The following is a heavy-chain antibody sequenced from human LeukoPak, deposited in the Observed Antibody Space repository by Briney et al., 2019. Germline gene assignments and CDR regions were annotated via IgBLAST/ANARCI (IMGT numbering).Heavy chain of an antibody. CDR1: GFTFSRNG. CDR2: IWYDGSNE. Sequence: LXLSCAASGFTFSRNGMHWVRQAPGKGLEWVAVIWYDGSNEYYADSVKGQLTVSRDNSKKTMYLQMNSLRAEDTAVYYCAKDRDYIMGIVDYWGQGTLVTVSS. J-gene: IGHJ4*02. V-gene: IGHV3-33*06. CDR3: AKDRDYIMGIVDY. D-gene: IGHD4/OR15-4a*01.